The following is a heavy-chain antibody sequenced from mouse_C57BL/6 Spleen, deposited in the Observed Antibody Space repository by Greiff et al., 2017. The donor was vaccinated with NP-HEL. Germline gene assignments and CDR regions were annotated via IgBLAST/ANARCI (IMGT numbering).Heavy chain of an antibody. CDR2: IWSGGST. CDR3: ARKYGSSYYAMDY. CDR1: GFSLTSYG. D-gene: IGHD1-1*01. J-gene: IGHJ4*01. Sequence: VQVVESGPGLVQPSQSLSITCTVSGFSLTSYGVHWVRQSPGKGLEWLGVIWSGGSTDYNAAFISRLSISKDNSKSQVFFKMNSLQADDTAIYYCARKYGSSYYAMDYWGQGTSVTVSS. V-gene: IGHV2-2*01.